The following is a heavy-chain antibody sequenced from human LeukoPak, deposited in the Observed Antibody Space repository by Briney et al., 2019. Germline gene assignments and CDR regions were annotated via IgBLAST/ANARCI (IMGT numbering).Heavy chain of an antibody. CDR2: ISSSSSYI. J-gene: IGHJ5*02. V-gene: IGHV3-21*01. D-gene: IGHD3-9*01. Sequence: PGGSLRLSCAASGFTFSSYSMNWVRQAAGKGLEWVSSISSSSSYIYYADSVKDRFTISRDNAKNSLYLQMNSPRAEDTAVHYCASPTYYDILTGHGFDPWGPGTLVTVSS. CDR1: GFTFSSYS. CDR3: ASPTYYDILTGHGFDP.